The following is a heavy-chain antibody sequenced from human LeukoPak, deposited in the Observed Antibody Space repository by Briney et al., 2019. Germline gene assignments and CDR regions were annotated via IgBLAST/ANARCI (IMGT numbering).Heavy chain of an antibody. D-gene: IGHD3-10*01. CDR2: ISAYNGNT. J-gene: IGHJ4*02. CDR3: ARADMVRDPYYFDY. Sequence: ASVKVSCKASGYTFTSFGLSWVRQAPGQGLEWMGWISAYNGNTNYAQKLQGRVTMTTDTSTSTAYMEPRSLGSDDTAVYYCARADMVRDPYYFDYWGQGTLVTVSS. CDR1: GYTFTSFG. V-gene: IGHV1-18*01.